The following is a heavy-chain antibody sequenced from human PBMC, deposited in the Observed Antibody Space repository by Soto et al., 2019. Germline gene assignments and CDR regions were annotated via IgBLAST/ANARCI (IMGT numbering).Heavy chain of an antibody. V-gene: IGHV4-31*03. J-gene: IGHJ4*02. CDR3: AREGRVRGTIDY. CDR1: GGSISSGDHY. Sequence: SETLSLTCTVSGGSISSGDHYWTWIRQHPGKGLEWIGYIYYSGSTYYTPSLKSRVTISVDTSKNQFSLNLNSVTAADTAVYYCAREGRVRGTIDYWGQGTLVTVSS. D-gene: IGHD3-10*01. CDR2: IYYSGST.